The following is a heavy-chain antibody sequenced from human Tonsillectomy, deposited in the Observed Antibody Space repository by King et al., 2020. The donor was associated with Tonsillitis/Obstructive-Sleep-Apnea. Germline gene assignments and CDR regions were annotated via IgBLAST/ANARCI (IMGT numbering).Heavy chain of an antibody. CDR1: GGSISSYY. J-gene: IGHJ3*02. D-gene: IGHD2-2*01. CDR2: VYYSGST. Sequence: QLQESGPGLVKPSETLSLTCTVSGGSISSYYWSWIRQPPGKGLEWIGDVYYSGSTNYNPSLKSRVTISVDTSKNQFSLMLSSMTAADTAVYYCARVTCSSTSCPRKDAFDIWGQGTMVTVSS. CDR3: ARVTCSSTSCPRKDAFDI. V-gene: IGHV4-59*01.